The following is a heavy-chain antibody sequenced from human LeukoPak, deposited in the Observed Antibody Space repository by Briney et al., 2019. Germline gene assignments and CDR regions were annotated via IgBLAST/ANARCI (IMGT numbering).Heavy chain of an antibody. J-gene: IGHJ5*02. CDR1: GGSISSYY. Sequence: SETLSLTCTVSGGSISSYYWSWIRRPPGKGLEWIGYIYYSGSTNYNPSLKSRVTISVDTSKNQFSLKLSSVTAADTAVYYCARVLSGSRNWFDPWGQGTLVTVSS. D-gene: IGHD1-26*01. CDR2: IYYSGST. V-gene: IGHV4-59*01. CDR3: ARVLSGSRNWFDP.